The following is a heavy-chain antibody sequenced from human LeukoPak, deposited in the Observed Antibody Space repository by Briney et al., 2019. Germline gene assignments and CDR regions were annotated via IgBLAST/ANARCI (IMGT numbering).Heavy chain of an antibody. CDR3: ARVKYYYDSSGYYYQELDY. CDR2: IYYSGST. Sequence: PSETLSLTCTVSGASVTSYSWSWIRQPPGKGLEWIGYIYYSGSTNYNPSLKSRVTISVDTSKNQFSLKLSSVTAADTAVYYCARVKYYYDSSGYYYQELDYWGQGTLVTVSS. J-gene: IGHJ4*02. V-gene: IGHV4-59*02. D-gene: IGHD3-22*01. CDR1: GASVTSYS.